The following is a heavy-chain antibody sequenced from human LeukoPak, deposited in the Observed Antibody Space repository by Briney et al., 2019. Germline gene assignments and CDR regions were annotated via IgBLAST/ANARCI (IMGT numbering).Heavy chain of an antibody. D-gene: IGHD2-2*01. CDR2: IKQDGSEI. Sequence: GGSLRLSCAASGFTFSSYWMIWVRQAPGKGLEWVANIKQDGSEIYYVDSVKGRLTISRDNAKNSLYLQMNSLRAEDTAVYYCARVVAVVNYFDYWGQGNLVTVSS. CDR3: ARVVAVVNYFDY. J-gene: IGHJ4*02. CDR1: GFTFSSYW. V-gene: IGHV3-7*01.